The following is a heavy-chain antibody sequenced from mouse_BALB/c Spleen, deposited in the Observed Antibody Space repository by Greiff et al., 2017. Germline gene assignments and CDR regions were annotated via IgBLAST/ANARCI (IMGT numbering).Heavy chain of an antibody. CDR1: GYSFTGYF. J-gene: IGHJ4*01. CDR2: INPYNGDT. Sequence: VQLQQPGPELVKPGASVKISCKASGYSFTGYFMNWVMQSHGKSLEWIGRINPYNGDTFYNQKFKGKATLTVDKSSSTAHMELRSLASEDSAVYYCARLAGNNYYAMDYWGQGTSVTVSS. V-gene: IGHV1-20*02. CDR3: ARLAGNNYYAMDY. D-gene: IGHD2-1*01.